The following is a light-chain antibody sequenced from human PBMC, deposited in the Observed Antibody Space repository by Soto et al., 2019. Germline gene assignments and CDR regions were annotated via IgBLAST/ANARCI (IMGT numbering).Light chain of an antibody. CDR1: ITDIGAYNN. Sequence: QSALTQPPSASGSPGQSVTISCTGTITDIGAYNNVSWYQQHPGKAPKLLIYGVSSRPSGVSNRFSGSKSGNAAYLTISGLQADDEAEYYCSSYTSSITPYVFGTGTKLTVL. CDR2: GVS. CDR3: SSYTSSITPYV. V-gene: IGLV2-14*01. J-gene: IGLJ1*01.